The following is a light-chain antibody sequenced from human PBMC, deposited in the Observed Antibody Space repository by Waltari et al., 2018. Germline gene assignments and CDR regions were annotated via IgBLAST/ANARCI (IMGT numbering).Light chain of an antibody. J-gene: IGKJ5*01. Sequence: DIQLTQSPSFLSASVGDRVTLTCRASQGIRSSLAWYHQTPGKAPKLLIYAACTLQSGVPSRFSGSGSGTEFTLTISSLQPEDFATYYCQQFNSYPITFGQGTRLEIK. V-gene: IGKV1-9*01. CDR1: QGIRSS. CDR3: QQFNSYPIT. CDR2: AAC.